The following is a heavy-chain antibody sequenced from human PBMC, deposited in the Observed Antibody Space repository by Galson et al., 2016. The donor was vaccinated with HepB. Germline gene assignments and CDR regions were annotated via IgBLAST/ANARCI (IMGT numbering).Heavy chain of an antibody. Sequence: SLRLSCAASGFSFRSYAMHWVRQVPGKGLEWVAVISFDGSDEYYADSVKGRFTISRDNSKNTLYLQMNSLRVEDTAVYYCARGPGSYYRGWEYYYGMDVWGQGTTVTVSS. CDR2: ISFDGSDE. V-gene: IGHV3-30*04. D-gene: IGHD3-10*01. CDR3: ARGPGSYYRGWEYYYGMDV. J-gene: IGHJ6*02. CDR1: GFSFRSYA.